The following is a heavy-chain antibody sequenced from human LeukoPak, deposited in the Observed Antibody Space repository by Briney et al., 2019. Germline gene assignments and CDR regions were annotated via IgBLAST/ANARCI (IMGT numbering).Heavy chain of an antibody. CDR1: GYTFTSYG. CDR2: ISAYNGNT. D-gene: IGHD5-18*01. J-gene: IGHJ4*02. V-gene: IGHV1-18*01. Sequence: GASVKVSCKASGYTFTSYGINWVRQAPGQGLEWMGWISAYNGNTNYAQKLYGRVTMTTDTSTSTAYMELRSLRSDDTAVYYCGRHSDPAMVPGPALYWGQGTLVIVSS. CDR3: GRHSDPAMVPGPALY.